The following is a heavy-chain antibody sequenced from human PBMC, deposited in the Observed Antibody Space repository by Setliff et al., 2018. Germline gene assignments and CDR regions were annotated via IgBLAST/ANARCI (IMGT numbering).Heavy chain of an antibody. D-gene: IGHD2-8*01. CDR1: GYTFTNHG. Sequence: ASVKVSCKTSGYTFTNHGITWVRQAPGQGLEWMGWINNYSFKTNYPQKFLGRVTVTTDTSTGTAYMELRSLGSDDTAVYYGSRLVRYCTRTSCQRLSGGEFWGQGTLVTVSS. J-gene: IGHJ4*02. CDR3: SRLVRYCTRTSCQRLSGGEF. CDR2: INNYSFKT. V-gene: IGHV1-18*01.